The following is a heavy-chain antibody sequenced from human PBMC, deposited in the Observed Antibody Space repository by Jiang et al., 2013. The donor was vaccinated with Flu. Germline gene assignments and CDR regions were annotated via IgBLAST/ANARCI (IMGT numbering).Heavy chain of an antibody. D-gene: IGHD3-22*01. CDR2: IYWDDDK. CDR1: GFSLSTSGVG. Sequence: PTQTLTLTCTFSGFSLSTSGVGVGWIRQPPGKALEWLALIYWDDDKRYSPSLKSRLTITKDTSKNQVVLTMTNMDPVDTATYYCAHTFPFIYYYDSSGYPPPRSSRHWYFDLWGRGTLVTVSS. V-gene: IGHV2-5*02. CDR3: AHTFPFIYYYDSSGYPPPRSSRHWYFDL. J-gene: IGHJ2*01.